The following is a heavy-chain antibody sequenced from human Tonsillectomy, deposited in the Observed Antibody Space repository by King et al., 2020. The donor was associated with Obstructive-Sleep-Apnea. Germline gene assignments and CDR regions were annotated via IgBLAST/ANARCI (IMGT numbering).Heavy chain of an antibody. D-gene: IGHD2-15*01. Sequence: HVQLVESGAEVKKPGASVKVSCKASGYTFTSYDINWVRQATGQGLEWMGWMNPNSGNTGYAQKFQGRVTMTRNTSISTAYMELSSLRSEDTAVYYCARGRRGANPRSGGSCYSGPYFDYWGQGTLVTVSS. CDR3: ARGRRGANPRSGGSCYSGPYFDY. V-gene: IGHV1-8*01. CDR1: GYTFTSYD. CDR2: MNPNSGNT. J-gene: IGHJ4*02.